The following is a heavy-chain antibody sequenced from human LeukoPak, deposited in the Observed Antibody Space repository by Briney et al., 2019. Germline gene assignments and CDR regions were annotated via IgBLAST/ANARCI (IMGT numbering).Heavy chain of an antibody. J-gene: IGHJ4*02. CDR3: TTVTVCTGSSCPGAFDY. CDR2: IKSKTNGGTT. Sequence: GGSLRLSCAASEFTFSNAWMNWVRQAPGKGLEWVGRIKSKTNGGTTDYAAPVKGRFTISRDDSKNTLYLRMNSLKTEDTAVYFCTTVTVCTGSSCPGAFDYWGQGTLVTVSS. D-gene: IGHD2-15*01. V-gene: IGHV3-15*01. CDR1: EFTFSNAW.